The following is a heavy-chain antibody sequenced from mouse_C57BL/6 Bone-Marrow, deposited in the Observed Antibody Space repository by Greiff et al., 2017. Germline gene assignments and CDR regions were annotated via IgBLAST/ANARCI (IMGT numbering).Heavy chain of an antibody. CDR2: IRSKSNNYAT. CDR3: VRGGSSNMDY. J-gene: IGHJ4*01. Sequence: DAGGGLVQPKGSLKLSCAASGFSFNTYAMNWVRQAPGKGLEWVARIRSKSNNYATYYADSVKDRFTISRDDSESMLYLQMNNLKTEDTAMYYCVRGGSSNMDYWGQGTSVTVSS. CDR1: GFSFNTYA. V-gene: IGHV10-1*01.